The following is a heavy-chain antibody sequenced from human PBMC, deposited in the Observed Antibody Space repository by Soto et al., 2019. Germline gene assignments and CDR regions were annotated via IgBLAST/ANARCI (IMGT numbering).Heavy chain of an antibody. CDR2: ISAAGDP. Sequence: EVQLVESGGGLVQPGGSLRLSCEASGFTFRNYDMHWVRQGTGKGLEWVSGISAAGDPDYADSVEGRFTISRENAQNSFFLQMNSLRVGATAVYYGARTDRDFYGLDVWGQGTTVIVSS. J-gene: IGHJ6*02. CDR3: ARTDRDFYGLDV. V-gene: IGHV3-13*05. CDR1: GFTFRNYD.